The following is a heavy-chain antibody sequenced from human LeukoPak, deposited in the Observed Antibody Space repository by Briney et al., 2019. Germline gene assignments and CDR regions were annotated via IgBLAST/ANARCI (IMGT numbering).Heavy chain of an antibody. CDR3: ARGQQQLSR. CDR1: GGSISSYY. CDR2: ISDSVST. J-gene: IGHJ4*02. D-gene: IGHD6-13*01. Sequence: KPSETLSLTCTVSGGSISSYYWSWIRQPPGKGLEWIGYISDSVSTNYNPSLKSRVSISVDTSNNQFSLKLSSVTAADTAVYYGARGQQQLSRWGQGTLVTVSS. V-gene: IGHV4-59*01.